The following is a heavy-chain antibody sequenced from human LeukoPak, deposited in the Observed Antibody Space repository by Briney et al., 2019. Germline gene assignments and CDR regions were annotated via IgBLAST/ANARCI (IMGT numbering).Heavy chain of an antibody. CDR1: GFTFSSYG. Sequence: GGSLRLSCAASGFTFSSYGLHWVRQAPGKGLEYVSAISRNGSSTNYANSVKGRFTVSRDNAKNTLYLQMNSLRAEDTAVYYCAGAGKYLLLSFDYWGQGTLVTVSS. CDR3: AGAGKYLLLSFDY. V-gene: IGHV3-64*01. J-gene: IGHJ4*02. CDR2: ISRNGSST. D-gene: IGHD2/OR15-2a*01.